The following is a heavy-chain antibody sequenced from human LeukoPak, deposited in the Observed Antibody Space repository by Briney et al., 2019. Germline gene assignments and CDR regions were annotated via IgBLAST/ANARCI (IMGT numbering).Heavy chain of an antibody. D-gene: IGHD1-1*01. CDR1: GGSISSGGYS. CDR3: ARKRTGDQGYYFDY. J-gene: IGHJ4*02. Sequence: SQTLSLTCAVSGGSISSGGYSWSWIRQPPGKGLEWIGYIYHSGSTYYNPSLKSRVTISVDRSKNQFSLKLSSVTAADTAVYYCARKRTGDQGYYFDYWGQGTLVTVSS. V-gene: IGHV4-30-2*02. CDR2: IYHSGST.